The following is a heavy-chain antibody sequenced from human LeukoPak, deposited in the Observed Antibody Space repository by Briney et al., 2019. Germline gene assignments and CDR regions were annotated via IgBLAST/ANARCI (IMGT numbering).Heavy chain of an antibody. CDR3: TRRAWGSGWGAFDI. CDR2: IRSKANNYAT. J-gene: IGHJ3*02. V-gene: IGHV3-73*01. D-gene: IGHD6-19*01. CDR1: GFAFSDSD. Sequence: RGSLRLSCAASGFAFSDSDMCWVGQAPGKGLGGVGRIRSKANNYATEYAVSVKGRFTISRDDSKNTAHLQMNRLKTEDTAVYYCTRRAWGSGWGAFDIWGQGTMVTVPS.